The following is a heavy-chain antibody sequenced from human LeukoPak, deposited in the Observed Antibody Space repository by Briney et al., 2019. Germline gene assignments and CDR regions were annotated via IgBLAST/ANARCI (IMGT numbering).Heavy chain of an antibody. D-gene: IGHD3-10*01. Sequence: SETLSLTCAVYGGSFSGYYWSWIRQPPGKGLEWIGEINHSGSTNYNPSLKSRVTISVDTSKNQFSLKLSSVTAADTAVYYCARGAKRGPSGYYGSGSYYARPALFDYWGQGTLVTVSS. CDR1: GGSFSGYY. CDR3: ARGAKRGPSGYYGSGSYYARPALFDY. CDR2: INHSGST. V-gene: IGHV4-34*01. J-gene: IGHJ4*02.